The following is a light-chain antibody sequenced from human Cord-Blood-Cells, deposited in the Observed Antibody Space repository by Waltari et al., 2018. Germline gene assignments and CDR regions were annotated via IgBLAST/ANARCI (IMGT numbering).Light chain of an antibody. Sequence: EIVLTQSPGTLSLSPGXXXXXSCRASQSVSSSYLAWYQQKPGQAPRLLIYGASSRATGIPDRFSGSGSGTDFTLTISRLEPEDFAVYYCQQYGSSPLTFGGGTKVEIK. CDR1: QSVSSSY. CDR2: GAS. CDR3: QQYGSSPLT. V-gene: IGKV3-20*01. J-gene: IGKJ4*01.